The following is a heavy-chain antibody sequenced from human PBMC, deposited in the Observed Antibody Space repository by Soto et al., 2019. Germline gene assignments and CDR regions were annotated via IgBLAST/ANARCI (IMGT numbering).Heavy chain of an antibody. CDR2: IWYDGSKK. CDR3: ARRLSGIDY. D-gene: IGHD3-9*01. Sequence: QVQLVESGGGVVQPGRALRLSCAASGFTFSSYGMHWVRQAPGKGLEWVAVIWYDGSKKYYADSVKGRFTISRDNSKNTLYLQMNSLRAEDTAVYYCARRLSGIDYWGQGTLVTVSS. V-gene: IGHV3-33*01. CDR1: GFTFSSYG. J-gene: IGHJ4*02.